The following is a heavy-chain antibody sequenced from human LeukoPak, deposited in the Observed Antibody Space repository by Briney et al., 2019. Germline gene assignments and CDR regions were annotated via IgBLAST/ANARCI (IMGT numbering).Heavy chain of an antibody. J-gene: IGHJ5*02. Sequence: SETLSLTCTVSGYSISSTYYWGWIRQPPGKGLQWIGSIYYSGTTYYNPSLKSRVTMSVDTSKNQFSLKLSSVTVADTAVYYCARSYCGGDCYSLGWFEPWGQGALVTVSS. CDR2: IYYSGTT. CDR1: GYSISSTYY. CDR3: ARSYCGGDCYSLGWFEP. V-gene: IGHV4-38-2*02. D-gene: IGHD2-21*01.